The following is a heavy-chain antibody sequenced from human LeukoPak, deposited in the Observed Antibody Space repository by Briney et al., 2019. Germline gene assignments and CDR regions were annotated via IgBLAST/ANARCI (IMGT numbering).Heavy chain of an antibody. Sequence: GGSQRLSCAASGFTFSSYAMSWVRQAPGKGLEWVSAISGSGDSTCYADSVKGRCTISRDNSKNTLYLQMNSLRAEDTAVYYCARDRGRGNYGGRGWFDPWGQGTLVTVSS. CDR3: ARDRGRGNYGGRGWFDP. CDR1: GFTFSSYA. J-gene: IGHJ5*02. V-gene: IGHV3-23*01. D-gene: IGHD4-23*01. CDR2: ISGSGDST.